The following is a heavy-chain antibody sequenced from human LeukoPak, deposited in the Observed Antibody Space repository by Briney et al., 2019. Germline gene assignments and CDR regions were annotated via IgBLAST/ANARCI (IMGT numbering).Heavy chain of an antibody. V-gene: IGHV3-23*01. CDR1: GFTFSSYA. J-gene: IGHJ5*02. CDR2: ISGSGGST. D-gene: IGHD3-22*01. CDR3: AKGGHYYDSSGYYLNWFDP. Sequence: PGGSLRLSCAASGFTFSSYAMSWVRQAPGKGLELVSAISGSGGSTYYADSVKGRFTIPRDNSKNTLYLQMNSLRAEDTAVYYCAKGGHYYDSSGYYLNWFDPWGQGTLVTVSS.